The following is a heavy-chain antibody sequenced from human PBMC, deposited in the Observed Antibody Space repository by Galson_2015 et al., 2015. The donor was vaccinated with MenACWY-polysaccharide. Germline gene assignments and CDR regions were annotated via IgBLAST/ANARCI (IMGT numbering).Heavy chain of an antibody. CDR3: ARDSSDFWSGHFDY. V-gene: IGHV4-4*07. J-gene: IGHJ4*02. Sequence: SETLSLTCIVSGGSISSNYWSWIRQPAEKGLEWIGRIYTTGSTNYNPSLKSRVTMSVDTSKNQFSLKLSSVTAADTAVYYCARDSSDFWSGHFDYWGQGTLATVSS. CDR2: IYTTGST. D-gene: IGHD3-3*01. CDR1: GGSISSNY.